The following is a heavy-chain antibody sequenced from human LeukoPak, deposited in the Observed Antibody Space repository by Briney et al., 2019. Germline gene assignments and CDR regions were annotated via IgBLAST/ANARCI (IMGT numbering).Heavy chain of an antibody. CDR1: GDSISNYY. CDR2: IYYSGNT. V-gene: IGHV4-59*01. J-gene: IGHJ3*02. CDR3: ARYRNEALFAFDI. D-gene: IGHD1-14*01. Sequence: PSETLSLTCTVSGDSISNYYWSWIRQPPGKGLEWIGYIYYSGNTDYNPSLKSRVTISVDTSMNQFPLRLNSVTAADTAVYYCARYRNEALFAFDIWGQGTMVTVSS.